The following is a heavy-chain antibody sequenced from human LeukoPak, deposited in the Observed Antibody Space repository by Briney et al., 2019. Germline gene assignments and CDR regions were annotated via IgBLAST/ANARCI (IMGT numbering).Heavy chain of an antibody. CDR2: IWYDGSNK. D-gene: IGHD5-18*01. CDR1: GFTFSSYG. J-gene: IGHJ6*02. CDR3: AKVVYSYGYYYYYGMDV. V-gene: IGHV3-30*02. Sequence: GGSLRLSCAASGFTFSSYGMHWVRQAPGKGLEWVAVIWYDGSNKYYADSVKGRFTISRDNSKNTLYLQMNSLRAEDTAVYYCAKVVYSYGYYYYYGMDVWGQGTTVTVSS.